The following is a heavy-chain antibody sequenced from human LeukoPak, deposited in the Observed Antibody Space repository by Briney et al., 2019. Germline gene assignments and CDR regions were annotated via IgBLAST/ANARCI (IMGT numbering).Heavy chain of an antibody. CDR2: FCHSGTT. V-gene: IGHV4-4*02. CDR1: GDSISNDYY. CDR3: ARDNRRFCSRTSCYVFDY. D-gene: IGHD2-2*01. J-gene: IGHJ4*02. Sequence: PSETLSLTCAVSGDSISNDYYWRWVRQPPGKGLEWLGEFCHSGTTKYNPSLRSRVTISVDNCKNQFSLKLSSVTAADTAVDYCARDNRRFCSRTSCYVFDYWGQGSLVTVSS.